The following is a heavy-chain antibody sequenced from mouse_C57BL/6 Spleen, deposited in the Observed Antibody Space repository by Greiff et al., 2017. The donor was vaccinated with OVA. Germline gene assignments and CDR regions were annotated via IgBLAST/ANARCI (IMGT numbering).Heavy chain of an antibody. J-gene: IGHJ3*01. V-gene: IGHV3-6*01. Sequence: EVKLQESGPGLVKPSQSLSLTCSVTGYSITSGYYWNWIRQFPGNKLEWMGYISYDGSNNYNPSLKNRISITRDTSKNQFFLKLNSVTTEDTATYYCAEYSNYGPGFAYWGQGTLVTVSA. CDR2: ISYDGSN. D-gene: IGHD2-5*01. CDR1: GYSITSGYY. CDR3: AEYSNYGPGFAY.